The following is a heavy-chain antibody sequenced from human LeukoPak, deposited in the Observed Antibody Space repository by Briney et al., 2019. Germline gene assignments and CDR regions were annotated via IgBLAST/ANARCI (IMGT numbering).Heavy chain of an antibody. CDR3: ATAHPDHCTNGVCYFYYYMDV. V-gene: IGHV1-24*01. CDR2: FDPEDGET. D-gene: IGHD2-8*01. Sequence: ASVKVSCKVSGYTLTELSMHWVRQAPGKGLEWMGSFDPEDGETIYAQKFQGRVTMTEDTSTDTAYMELSSLRSEDTAVYYCATAHPDHCTNGVCYFYYYMDVWGKGTTVTVSS. J-gene: IGHJ6*03. CDR1: GYTLTELS.